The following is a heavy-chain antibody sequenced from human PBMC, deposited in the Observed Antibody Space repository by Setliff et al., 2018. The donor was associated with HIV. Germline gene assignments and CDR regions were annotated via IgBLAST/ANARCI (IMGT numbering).Heavy chain of an antibody. Sequence: GGSLKISWKGSGYSCTSYWIGRVRQMPGKGLEWMGIIYPGDSDTRYSPSFQGQVTIAANKSISTAYLQWSSLKASDTAMYYCARNKRSGYSPGSFDIWGQGTMVTVSS. CDR1: GYSCTSYW. V-gene: IGHV5-51*01. D-gene: IGHD3-22*01. J-gene: IGHJ3*02. CDR2: IYPGDSDT. CDR3: ARNKRSGYSPGSFDI.